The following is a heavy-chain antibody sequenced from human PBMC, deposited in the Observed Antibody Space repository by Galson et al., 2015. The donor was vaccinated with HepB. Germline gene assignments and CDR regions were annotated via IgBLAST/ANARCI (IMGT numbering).Heavy chain of an antibody. CDR3: LTVSGHY. D-gene: IGHD6-19*01. J-gene: IGHJ4*02. CDR2: ISSNGGTT. CDR1: GFTFSDYI. V-gene: IGHV3-64D*06. Sequence: SLRLSCAASGFTFSDYIMHWVRQTPEKGLEYLSAISSNGGTTYYTETVKGRFTISRDNFNNTLYLQMSSLRVEDTAIYYCLTVSGHYWGQGALVAVSS.